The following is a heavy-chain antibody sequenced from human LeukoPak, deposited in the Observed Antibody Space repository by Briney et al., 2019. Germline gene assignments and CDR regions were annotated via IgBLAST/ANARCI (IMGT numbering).Heavy chain of an antibody. CDR1: GFTFSSYA. Sequence: GGSPRLSCAASGFTFSSYAMSWVRQAPGKGLEWVSSISSSSSYIYYADSVKGRFTISRDNAKNSLYLQMNSLRAEDTVVYYCARDRPYSSSSDNWGQGTLVTVSS. V-gene: IGHV3-21*01. D-gene: IGHD6-6*01. J-gene: IGHJ4*02. CDR3: ARDRPYSSSSDN. CDR2: ISSSSSYI.